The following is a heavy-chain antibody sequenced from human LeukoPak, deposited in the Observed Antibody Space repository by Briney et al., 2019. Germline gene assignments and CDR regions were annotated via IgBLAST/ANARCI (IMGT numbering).Heavy chain of an antibody. J-gene: IGHJ3*01. V-gene: IGHV4-4*02. CDR2: IYHTEIT. CDR3: ARVARSGYASGSGAFDV. D-gene: IGHD3-22*01. CDR1: GGSITSSYW. Sequence: SETLSLTCDVSGGSITSSYWWSWVRQPPGKGLEWIGEIYHTEITNYNPPLKSRATILVDKSKNQFSLKLTSVAAADSAVYYCARVARSGYASGSGAFDVWGQGTMVTVSS.